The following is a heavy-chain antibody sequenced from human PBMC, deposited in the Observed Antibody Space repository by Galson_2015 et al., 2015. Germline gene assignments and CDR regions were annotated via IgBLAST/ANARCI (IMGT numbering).Heavy chain of an antibody. D-gene: IGHD3-16*02. CDR3: ARDPRYDYIWGSYRYDAFDI. CDR1: GFTFSSYW. J-gene: IGHJ3*02. Sequence: SLRLSCAASGFTFSSYWMSWVRQAPGKGLEWVANIKQDGSEKYYVDSVKGRFTISRDNAKNSLYLQMNSLRAEDTAVYYCARDPRYDYIWGSYRYDAFDIWGQGTMVTVSS. V-gene: IGHV3-7*01. CDR2: IKQDGSEK.